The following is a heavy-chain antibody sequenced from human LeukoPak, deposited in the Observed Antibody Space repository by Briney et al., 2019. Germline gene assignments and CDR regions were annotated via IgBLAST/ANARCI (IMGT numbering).Heavy chain of an antibody. CDR1: GFTFTSYW. V-gene: IGHV3-7*01. CDR3: AKDLNTYRYDSRDLQH. Sequence: HPGGSLRLSCEASGFTFTSYWMSWVRQAPEKGPEWVAHIKENGNEQYYADSVKGRFTISRDNVKQSLGLQMNSLRPEDTAVYFCAKDLNTYRYDSRDLQHWGQGILVTVSS. D-gene: IGHD3-22*01. J-gene: IGHJ1*01. CDR2: IKENGNEQ.